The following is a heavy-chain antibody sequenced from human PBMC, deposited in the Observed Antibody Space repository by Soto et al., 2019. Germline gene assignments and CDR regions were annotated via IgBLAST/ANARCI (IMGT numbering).Heavy chain of an antibody. Sequence: EVQLVESGGGLVKPGGSLRLSCAASGFTFSNAWMKWVRQSPGKGLEWVGRIKSKTDGGTTDYAAPVKGRFTISRDDSNNTLYLKMNSLKTEDTAVYYCTTDSFITGTTNFDYWGQGTLVTISS. D-gene: IGHD1-7*01. V-gene: IGHV3-15*07. CDR3: TTDSFITGTTNFDY. J-gene: IGHJ4*02. CDR2: IKSKTDGGTT. CDR1: GFTFSNAW.